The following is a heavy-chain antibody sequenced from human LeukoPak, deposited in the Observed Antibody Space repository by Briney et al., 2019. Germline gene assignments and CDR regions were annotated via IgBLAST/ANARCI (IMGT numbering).Heavy chain of an antibody. J-gene: IGHJ4*02. CDR2: ITGSGNII. Sequence: GGSLRLSCAASGFTFTSYTMNWVRQSPGKGLEWVSSITGSGNIINYADSVKGRFTISRDNSKNSLYLQLNSLTAEDTAFYYCANSYTDTWFYFDHRGKGTLVTVSS. D-gene: IGHD2-2*02. CDR3: ANSYTDTWFYFDH. CDR1: GFTFTSYT. V-gene: IGHV3-21*01.